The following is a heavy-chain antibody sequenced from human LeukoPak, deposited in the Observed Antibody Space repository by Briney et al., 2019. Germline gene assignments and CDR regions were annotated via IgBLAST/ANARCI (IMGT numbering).Heavy chain of an antibody. J-gene: IGHJ6*02. V-gene: IGHV4-31*03. Sequence: PSQTLSLTCTVSGGSISSDAYYWSWIRQHPGKGLEWIGYIYYSGSTYYNPSLQSRVTISVDTSKNQFSLKLTSVTAADTAVYYCARDSRGTGYYYYYGMDVWGQGTTVTVSS. CDR3: ARDSRGTGYYYYYGMDV. CDR2: IYYSGST. D-gene: IGHD3/OR15-3a*01. CDR1: GGSISSDAYY.